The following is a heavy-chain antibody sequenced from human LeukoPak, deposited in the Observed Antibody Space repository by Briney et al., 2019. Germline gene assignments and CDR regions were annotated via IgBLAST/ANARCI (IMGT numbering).Heavy chain of an antibody. CDR1: GFTFSSYA. CDR3: ASWGYYFYYFDY. CDR2: IISSGGST. Sequence: GGSLRLSCAASGFTFSSYAMSWVRQAPGRGLEWVSAIISSGGSTYYADSVKGRFTISRDNSKNTPYLQMNSLRAEDTAVYYCASWGYYFYYFDYWGQGTLVTVSS. J-gene: IGHJ4*02. D-gene: IGHD2/OR15-2a*01. V-gene: IGHV3-23*01.